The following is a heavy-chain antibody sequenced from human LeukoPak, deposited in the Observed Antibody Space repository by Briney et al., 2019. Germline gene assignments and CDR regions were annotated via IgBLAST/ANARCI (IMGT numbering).Heavy chain of an antibody. CDR1: GGSTCSYY. CDR2: IYTSGST. CDR3: ARELVEAFDY. D-gene: IGHD6-6*01. Sequence: SETLSLTCTVSGGSTCSYYWSWIRQPAGKGLEWIGRIYTSGSTNYNLSLKSRVTMSVDTSKNQFSLKLSSVTAADTAVYYCARELVEAFDYWGQGTLVTVSS. J-gene: IGHJ4*02. V-gene: IGHV4-4*07.